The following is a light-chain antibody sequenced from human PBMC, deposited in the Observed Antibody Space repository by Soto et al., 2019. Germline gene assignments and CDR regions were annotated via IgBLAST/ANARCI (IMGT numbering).Light chain of an antibody. CDR3: SSYAGSNVV. CDR2: EVS. Sequence: QSALTQPPSASGSPGQSVTISCTGTSSDVGGYNYVSWYQQHPGKAPKLMIYEVSKRPSGVPDRFSGSKSGNTASLTVSGLQAEDEADYYCSSYAGSNVVFGGRTKLTV. J-gene: IGLJ2*01. CDR1: SSDVGGYNY. V-gene: IGLV2-8*01.